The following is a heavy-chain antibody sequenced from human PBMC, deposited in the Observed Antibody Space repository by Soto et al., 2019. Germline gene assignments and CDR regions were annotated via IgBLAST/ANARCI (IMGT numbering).Heavy chain of an antibody. D-gene: IGHD3-3*01. CDR2: IYYSGSI. V-gene: IGHV4-31*03. CDR1: GGSISSGDYY. J-gene: IGHJ5*02. Sequence: QVQLQESGLGLVKPSQTLSITCTVSGGSISSGDYYWSWIRQHPGKGQEWIGYIYYSGSIYYNPSLKSRVTISVDTSKNQFSLKLSSVTAADTAVYYYARWWSGSRQGFDPWGQGPLVPVSS. CDR3: ARWWSGSRQGFDP.